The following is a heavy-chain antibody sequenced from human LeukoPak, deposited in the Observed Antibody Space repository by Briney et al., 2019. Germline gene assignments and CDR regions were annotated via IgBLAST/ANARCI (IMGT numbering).Heavy chain of an antibody. CDR3: ARAPRASLTTVTADY. CDR2: ISSNGGST. J-gene: IGHJ4*02. Sequence: GGSLRLSCAASGFTFSSYAMHWVRQAPGKGLEYVSAISSNGGSTYYANSAKGRFTISRDNSKNTLYLQMGSLRAEDMAVYYCARAPRASLTTVTADYWGQGTLVTVSS. CDR1: GFTFSSYA. V-gene: IGHV3-64*01. D-gene: IGHD4-17*01.